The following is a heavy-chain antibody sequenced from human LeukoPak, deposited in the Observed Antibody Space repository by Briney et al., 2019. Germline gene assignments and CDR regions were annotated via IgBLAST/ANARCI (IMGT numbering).Heavy chain of an antibody. J-gene: IGHJ3*02. Sequence: GGSLRLSCAASGFTFSSYTMLWVRQAPGKGLEWVAVISYDGSNKYYADSVKGRFTISRDNSKNTLYLQMNSLRAEDTAVYYCARKQWADRLGAFDIWGQGTMVTVSS. CDR2: ISYDGSNK. CDR3: ARKQWADRLGAFDI. V-gene: IGHV3-30*04. D-gene: IGHD6-19*01. CDR1: GFTFSSYT.